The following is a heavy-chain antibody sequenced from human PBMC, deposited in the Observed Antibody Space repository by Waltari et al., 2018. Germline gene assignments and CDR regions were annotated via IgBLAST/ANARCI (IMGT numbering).Heavy chain of an antibody. J-gene: IGHJ4*02. D-gene: IGHD1-26*01. Sequence: QLQLQESGPGLVKPSETLSLTCTVSGGSISSNSYYWGWIRQPPGKGLEWIGSLFYSGSTYYNPSLTSRVTISVDTSKNQFSLKLSSVSAADTAVYYCERERVGSSDYWGQGTLVTVSS. V-gene: IGHV4-39*07. CDR2: LFYSGST. CDR3: ERERVGSSDY. CDR1: GGSISSNSYY.